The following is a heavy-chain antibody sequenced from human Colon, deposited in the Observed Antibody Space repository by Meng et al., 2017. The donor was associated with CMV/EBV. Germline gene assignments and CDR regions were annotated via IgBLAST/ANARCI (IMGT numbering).Heavy chain of an antibody. Sequence: ESLKISCTVSGASVSSASYYWSWSRQPPGKGLEWIGYIYYSGNINYNPSLKSRVTISVDKSKNQFSLKLTSVTAADTAVYYCARDRIGYYDILTGDSDLYGMDVWGQGTTVTVSS. D-gene: IGHD3-9*01. CDR2: IYYSGNI. CDR3: ARDRIGYYDILTGDSDLYGMDV. V-gene: IGHV4-61*01. J-gene: IGHJ6*02. CDR1: GASVSSASYY.